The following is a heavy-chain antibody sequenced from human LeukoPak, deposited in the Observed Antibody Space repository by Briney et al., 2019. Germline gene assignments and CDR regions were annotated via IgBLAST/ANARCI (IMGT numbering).Heavy chain of an antibody. CDR3: ARDPPMAGTPSLDS. CDR2: IKPNSGVT. Sequence: ASVTVSCKTSGYTFTDFYIHWVRQAPGQGLEWMGLIKPNSGVTKYAEKFQGRVTMTTETSMSTAFMELSRLRCDDTADYYCARDPPMAGTPSLDSWGQGTPVIVSS. D-gene: IGHD1-14*01. J-gene: IGHJ5*01. V-gene: IGHV1-2*02. CDR1: GYTFTDFY.